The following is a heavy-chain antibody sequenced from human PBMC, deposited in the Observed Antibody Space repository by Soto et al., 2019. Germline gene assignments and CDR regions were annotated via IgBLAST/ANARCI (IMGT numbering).Heavy chain of an antibody. CDR2: IIPIFGTA. J-gene: IGHJ5*02. Sequence: SVKVSCKASGGTFSSYSISWVRQAPGQGLEWMGGIIPIFGTANYAQRFQGRVTITADKSTSTAYMELSSLRSEDTAVYYCARDITGTTGPWFDPWGQGTLVTVSS. CDR3: ARDITGTTGPWFDP. V-gene: IGHV1-69*06. CDR1: GGTFSSYS. D-gene: IGHD1-7*01.